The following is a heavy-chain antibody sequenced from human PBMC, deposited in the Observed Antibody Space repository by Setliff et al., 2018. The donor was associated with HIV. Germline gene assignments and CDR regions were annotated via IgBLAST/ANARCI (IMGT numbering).Heavy chain of an antibody. CDR3: ARVGATIQLMYYFDY. CDR2: ISSSSSYI. CDR1: GFTFSSYS. V-gene: IGHV3-21*01. Sequence: GGSLRLSCAASGFTFSSYSMNWVRQAPGKGLEWVSFISSSSSYIYYADSVKGRFTVSRDNAKNSLYLQMNSLRAEDTAVYYCARVGATIQLMYYFDYWGQGTLVTVSS. J-gene: IGHJ4*02. D-gene: IGHD1-26*01.